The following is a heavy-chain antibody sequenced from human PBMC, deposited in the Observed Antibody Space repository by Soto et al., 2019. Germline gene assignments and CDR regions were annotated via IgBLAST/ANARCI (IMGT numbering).Heavy chain of an antibody. D-gene: IGHD3-10*01. CDR2: IYQDGSEK. CDR3: VGWGGYY. CDR1: GFTFSAYL. J-gene: IGHJ4*02. Sequence: GGSLRLSCAASGFTFSAYLMTWVRQAPGKGLEWGASIYQDGSEKDYVDSVKGRFTISRDNAKNSLYLQMNSLRAGDTAVYYCVGWGGYYWGRGTLVTVSS. V-gene: IGHV3-7*01.